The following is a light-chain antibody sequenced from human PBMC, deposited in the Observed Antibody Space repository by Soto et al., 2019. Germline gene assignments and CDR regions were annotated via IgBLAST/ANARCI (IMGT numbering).Light chain of an antibody. CDR3: QQANSYPWT. V-gene: IGKV1-12*01. CDR1: QGVSDW. CDR2: GSS. Sequence: DIQMTQSPSSVSASVGDSVTITCRASQGVSDWVAWYQQKPGEAPKLLIYGSSSLLSGVPSRFSGIRSGTDFTLTISSLQPEDFATYYCQQANSYPWTFGQGTKVEIE. J-gene: IGKJ1*01.